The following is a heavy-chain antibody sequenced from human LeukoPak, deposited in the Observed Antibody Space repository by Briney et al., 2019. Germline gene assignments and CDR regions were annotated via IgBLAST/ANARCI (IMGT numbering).Heavy chain of an antibody. CDR2: IYYSGST. V-gene: IGHV4-59*01. Sequence: PSETLSLTCTVSGGSISSYYWSWIRQPPGKGLEWIGYIYYSGSTNYNPSLKSRVTIPVDTSKNQFSLKLSSVTAADTAVYYCARDPDSGWYDYWGQGTLVTVSS. CDR3: ARDPDSGWYDY. CDR1: GGSISSYY. J-gene: IGHJ4*02. D-gene: IGHD6-19*01.